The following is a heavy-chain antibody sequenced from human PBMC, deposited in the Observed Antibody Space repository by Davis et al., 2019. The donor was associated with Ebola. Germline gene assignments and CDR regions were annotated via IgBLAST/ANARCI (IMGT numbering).Heavy chain of an antibody. CDR1: GFTFSSYG. V-gene: IGHV3-48*02. CDR3: VRGWGVFDF. J-gene: IGHJ3*01. Sequence: GESLKISCAASGFTFSSYGMSWVRQAPGKGLEWVSSIVSTGATTFYADSVKGRFTISRDNAKNSLFLQMNSLKDEDTAVYYCVRGWGVFDFWGQGTMVTVSS. CDR2: IVSTGATT. D-gene: IGHD3-16*01.